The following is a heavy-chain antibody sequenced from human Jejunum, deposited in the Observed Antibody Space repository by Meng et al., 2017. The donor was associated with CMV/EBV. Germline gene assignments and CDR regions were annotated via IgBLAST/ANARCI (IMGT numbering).Heavy chain of an antibody. J-gene: IGHJ6*02. CDR1: A. CDR2: ICGGADST. CDR3: ATPSDPSLYYDFWSGYYGMDV. V-gene: IGHV3-23*01. D-gene: IGHD3-3*01. Sequence: AMNWVRQAPGKGLEWVSTICGGADSTYYADSVKGWFTISRDNSKNTLYLQMNSLRAEDTAVYYCATPSDPSLYYDFWSGYYGMDVWGQGTTVTVSS.